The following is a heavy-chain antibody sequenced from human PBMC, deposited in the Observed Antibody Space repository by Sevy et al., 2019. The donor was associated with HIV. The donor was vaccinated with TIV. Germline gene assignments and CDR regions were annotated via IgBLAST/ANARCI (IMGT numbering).Heavy chain of an antibody. V-gene: IGHV1-2*02. CDR3: ARGSSNWGYNWFDP. CDR2: INPNTGDT. D-gene: IGHD7-27*01. CDR1: GYTFIGYY. Sequence: ASVKVSCKASGYTFIGYYIHWVRQAPGQGLEWMGWINPNTGDTNYAQKFQGRVTMTRDTSISTAYMELNSRTSDDTAVYYCARGSSNWGYNWFDPWGQGTLVTVSS. J-gene: IGHJ5*02.